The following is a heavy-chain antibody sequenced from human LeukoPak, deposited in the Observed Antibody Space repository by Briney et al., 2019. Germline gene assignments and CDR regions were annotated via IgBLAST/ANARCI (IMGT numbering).Heavy chain of an antibody. CDR2: IYTSGST. CDR3: ARDSPIVVVPATFPGFDP. Sequence: SETLSLTCTVSGGSISTCYWSWIRQPAGKGLEWIGRIYTSGSTNYNPSLKSRVTMSVDTSKNQFSLKLSSVTAADTAVYYCARDSPIVVVPATFPGFDPWGQGTLVTVSS. CDR1: GGSISTCY. J-gene: IGHJ5*02. D-gene: IGHD2-2*01. V-gene: IGHV4-4*07.